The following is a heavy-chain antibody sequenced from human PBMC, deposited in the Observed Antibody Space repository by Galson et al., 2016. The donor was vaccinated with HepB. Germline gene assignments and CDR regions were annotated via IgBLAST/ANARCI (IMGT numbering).Heavy chain of an antibody. D-gene: IGHD5-18*01. Sequence: SETLSLTCSVSGDSISSSYYYWGWIRQPPGKGLEWSRCSDYTGTIHYNPSLKSRVTISVDTSKNQFSLKLTSATATDTAAFYCARQARYNNWFDPWGQGTLVTVSS. CDR3: ARQARYNNWFDP. CDR2: SDYTGTI. J-gene: IGHJ5*02. CDR1: GDSISSSYYY. V-gene: IGHV4-39*01.